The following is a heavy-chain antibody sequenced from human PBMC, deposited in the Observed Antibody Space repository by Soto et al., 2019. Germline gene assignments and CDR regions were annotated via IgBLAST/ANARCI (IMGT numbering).Heavy chain of an antibody. CDR3: ARHADLYYFDY. V-gene: IGHV4-39*01. CDR1: GASVTNDF. J-gene: IGHJ4*02. Sequence: PSETLSLTCSVSGASVTNDFWGWIRQPPGKALEWIGSISYSGRTYYTPSLKSRVTISVDTSKNQFSLKLSSVTAADTAVYYCARHADLYYFDYWGQGTLVTVSS. CDR2: ISYSGRT.